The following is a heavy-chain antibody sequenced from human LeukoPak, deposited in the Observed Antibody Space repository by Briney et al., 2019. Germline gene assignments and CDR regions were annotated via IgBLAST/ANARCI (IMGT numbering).Heavy chain of an antibody. J-gene: IGHJ4*02. D-gene: IGHD3-10*01. CDR2: INHSGST. CDR1: GGSFSGYY. Sequence: SETLSLTCAVYGGSFSGYYWSWIRQPPGKGLEWIGEINHSGSTNYNSSLKSRVTISVDTSKNQFSLKLSSVTAADTAVYYCARGVYGSGSYPLDYWGQGTLVTVSS. CDR3: ARGVYGSGSYPLDY. V-gene: IGHV4-34*01.